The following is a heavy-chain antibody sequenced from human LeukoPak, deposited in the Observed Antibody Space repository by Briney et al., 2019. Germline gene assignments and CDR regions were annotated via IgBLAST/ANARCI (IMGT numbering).Heavy chain of an antibody. V-gene: IGHV4-59*08. CDR2: IYYSGST. D-gene: IGHD3-22*01. CDR3: ARVNPTDYYDSSGYALTFDY. J-gene: IGHJ4*02. Sequence: SETLSLTCTVSGGSISSYYWSWIRQPPGKGLEWIGYIYYSGSTNYNPSLKSRVTISVDTSKNQFSLKLSSVTAADTAVYYCARVNPTDYYDSSGYALTFDYWGQGTLVTVSS. CDR1: GGSISSYY.